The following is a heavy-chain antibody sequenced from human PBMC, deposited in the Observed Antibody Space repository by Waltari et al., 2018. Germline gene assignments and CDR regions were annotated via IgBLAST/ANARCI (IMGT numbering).Heavy chain of an antibody. D-gene: IGHD6-13*01. V-gene: IGHV4-34*01. J-gene: IGHJ4*02. CDR1: GGSFSGYY. CDR3: ARGSTEQQLAPGDLDY. CDR2: INHSGST. Sequence: QVQLQQWGAGLLKPSETLSLTCAVYGGSFSGYYWSWIRQPPGKGLEWIGEINHSGSTNYNPSLKSRVTISVDTSKNQFSLKLSSVTAADTAVYYCARGSTEQQLAPGDLDYWGQGTLVTVSS.